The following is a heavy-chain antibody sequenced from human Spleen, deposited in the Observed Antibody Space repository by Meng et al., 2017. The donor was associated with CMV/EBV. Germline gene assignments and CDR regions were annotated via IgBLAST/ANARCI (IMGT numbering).Heavy chain of an antibody. V-gene: IGHV3-30-3*01. CDR3: ARGYFDY. CDR2: ISYDGSNK. Sequence: QVQLVQSGAGGKRPGASVKVSCKASGYTFTGYCMYGVRQAPGKGLEWVAVISYDGSNKYYADSVKGRFTISRDNSKNTLYLQMNSLRAEDTAVYYCARGYFDYWGQGTLVTVSS. J-gene: IGHJ4*02. CDR1: GYTFTGYC.